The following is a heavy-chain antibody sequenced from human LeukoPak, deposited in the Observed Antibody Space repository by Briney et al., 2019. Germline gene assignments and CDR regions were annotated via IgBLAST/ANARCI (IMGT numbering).Heavy chain of an antibody. J-gene: IGHJ6*03. CDR3: ARDAQFTVVVPAAKLNYMDV. D-gene: IGHD2-2*01. Sequence: ASVKVSCKASGYIFTGYYMHWVRQAPGQGLEWMGWINPNNGGTKYAQKFEGRVIMTRDTTSTVYLEVRRLRSDDTAIYFCARDAQFTVVVPAAKLNYMDVWGTGTTVTVSS. CDR1: GYIFTGYY. CDR2: INPNNGGT. V-gene: IGHV1-2*02.